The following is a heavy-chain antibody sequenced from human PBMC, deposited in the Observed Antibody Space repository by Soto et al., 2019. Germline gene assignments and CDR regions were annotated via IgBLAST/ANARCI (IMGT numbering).Heavy chain of an antibody. J-gene: IGHJ6*02. V-gene: IGHV3-48*02. CDR2: ISSSSSTI. CDR1: GFTFSSYS. D-gene: IGHD5-12*01. CDR3: AREGLPNAYYYYYGMDV. Sequence: GGSLRLSCAASGFTFSSYSMNWVRQAPGKGLEWVSYISSSSSTIYYADSVKGRFTISRDNAKNSLYLQMNSLRDEDTAVYYCAREGLPNAYYYYYGMDVWGQGTTVTVSS.